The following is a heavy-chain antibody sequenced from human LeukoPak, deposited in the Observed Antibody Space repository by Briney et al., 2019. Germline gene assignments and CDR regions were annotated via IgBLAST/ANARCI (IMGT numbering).Heavy chain of an antibody. CDR3: ARDFAAGYGSGSYSPLNY. Sequence: GASVKVSCTASGYTFTSYGISWVRQAPGQGHEWMGWISAYNGNTNYAQKLQGRVTMTTDTSTSTAYMELRSLRSDDTAVYYCARDFAAGYGSGSYSPLNYWGQGTLVTVSS. J-gene: IGHJ4*02. CDR2: ISAYNGNT. CDR1: GYTFTSYG. D-gene: IGHD3-10*01. V-gene: IGHV1-18*01.